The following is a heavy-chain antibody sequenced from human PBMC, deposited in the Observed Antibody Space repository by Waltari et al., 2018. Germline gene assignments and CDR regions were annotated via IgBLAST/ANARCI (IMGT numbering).Heavy chain of an antibody. CDR3: AGGTRMDV. CDR1: GGSFSGYY. Sequence: QVQLQQWGAGLLKPSETLSLTCAVYGGSFSGYYWSWIRQPPGKGLEWIGEINHSGSTNYHPSLKSRVTISVDTSKNQFSLKLSSVTAADTAVYYCAGGTRMDVWGKGTTVTVSS. J-gene: IGHJ6*03. CDR2: INHSGST. V-gene: IGHV4-34*01.